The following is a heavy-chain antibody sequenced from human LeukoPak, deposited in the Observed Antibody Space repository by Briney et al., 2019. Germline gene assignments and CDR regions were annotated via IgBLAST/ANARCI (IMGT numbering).Heavy chain of an antibody. CDR2: ISYDGSNK. J-gene: IGHJ4*02. CDR1: EFTFSNYG. Sequence: GGSLRLSCAASEFTFSNYGMHWVRQAPGKGLEWVAVISYDGSNKYYADSVKGRFTISRDNSKNTLYLQMNSLRAEDTAVYYCAKALTIAVAGTFDYWGQGTLVTVSS. D-gene: IGHD6-19*01. CDR3: AKALTIAVAGTFDY. V-gene: IGHV3-30*18.